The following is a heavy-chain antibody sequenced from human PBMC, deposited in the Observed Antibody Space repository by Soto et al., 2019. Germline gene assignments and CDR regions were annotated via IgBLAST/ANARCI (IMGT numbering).Heavy chain of an antibody. J-gene: IGHJ3*02. CDR1: GFTLRIYS. CDR2: MWYDGTNK. D-gene: IGHD3-16*01. CDR3: ARDATFGTKGGSFDI. Sequence: PGGSLRLSCAASGFTLRIYSMHWARQSPGKGLEWVAVMWYDGTNKYYGESVKGRFTISRDNSENTLYLQMNSLRFEDTAVYYCARDATFGTKGGSFDIWGHGTLVTVSS. V-gene: IGHV3-33*01.